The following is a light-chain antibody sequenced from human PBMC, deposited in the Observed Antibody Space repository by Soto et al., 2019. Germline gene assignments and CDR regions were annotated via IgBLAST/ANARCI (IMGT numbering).Light chain of an antibody. CDR3: QKGHNWPLT. CDR1: QSISTE. Sequence: EIVMTQSPATLSVSPGERATLSCRASQSISTELAWYQQKPGQPPRLLIYSASTRATGVPARFTGSGSGSEFTFTISGLQSEDFAVYYCQKGHNWPLTFGQGTRLEI. V-gene: IGKV3-15*01. CDR2: SAS. J-gene: IGKJ2*01.